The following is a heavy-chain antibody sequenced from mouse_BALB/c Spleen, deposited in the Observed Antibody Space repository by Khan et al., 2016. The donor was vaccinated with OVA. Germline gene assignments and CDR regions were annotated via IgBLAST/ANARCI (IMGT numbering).Heavy chain of an antibody. CDR2: IYPGDDST. D-gene: IGHD2-4*01. Sequence: QMQLEESGPELVKPGALIKISCKASGYTFTSYDINWVIQRPGQGLEWIGWIYPGDDSTKYNANFKDKATLTADKSSSTASLQPRSLTSDNSAVYFCAREGLRVIAMDYWGQGTSVTVSS. CDR3: AREGLRVIAMDY. CDR1: GYTFTSYD. J-gene: IGHJ4*01. V-gene: IGHV1S56*01.